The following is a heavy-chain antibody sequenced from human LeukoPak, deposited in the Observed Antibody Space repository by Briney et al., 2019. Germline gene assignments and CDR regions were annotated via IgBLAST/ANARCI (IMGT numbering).Heavy chain of an antibody. D-gene: IGHD1-14*01. CDR2: MHYIGST. V-gene: IGHV4-59*12. CDR3: ARERREPGYFDL. Sequence: PSETLSLTCTVSGGSISSYYWSWIRQPPGKGLEWIGNMHYIGSTNYNPSLKSRVTISGDTSKNQFSLKPNSVTAADTAVYYCARERREPGYFDLWGRGTLVTVSS. CDR1: GGSISSYY. J-gene: IGHJ2*01.